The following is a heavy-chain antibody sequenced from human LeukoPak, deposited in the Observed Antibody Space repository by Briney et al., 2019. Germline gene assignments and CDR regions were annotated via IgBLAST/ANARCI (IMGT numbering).Heavy chain of an antibody. CDR2: IYHSGST. CDR1: GYSISSGYC. J-gene: IGHJ5*02. V-gene: IGHV4-38-2*01. D-gene: IGHD2-2*01. CDR3: ARHAIDIVVVPAASNWFDP. Sequence: SETLSLTCAVSGYSISSGYCWGWIRQPPGKGLEWIGSIYHSGSTYYNPSLKSRVTISVDTSKNQFSLKLSSVTAADTAVYYCARHAIDIVVVPAASNWFDPWGQGTLVTVSS.